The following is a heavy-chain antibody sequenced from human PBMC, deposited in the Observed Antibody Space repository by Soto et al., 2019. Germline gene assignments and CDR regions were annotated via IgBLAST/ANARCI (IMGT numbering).Heavy chain of an antibody. D-gene: IGHD1-26*01. Sequence: GGSLRLSCAASGFTFSSYEMNWVRQAPGKGLEWVSYISSSGSTIYYADSVKGRFTISRDNAKNSLYLQMNSLGAEDADVYYCARDVGRSAYFEHWGQGTLVTVSS. CDR1: GFTFSSYE. V-gene: IGHV3-48*03. J-gene: IGHJ1*01. CDR3: ARDVGRSAYFEH. CDR2: ISSSGSTI.